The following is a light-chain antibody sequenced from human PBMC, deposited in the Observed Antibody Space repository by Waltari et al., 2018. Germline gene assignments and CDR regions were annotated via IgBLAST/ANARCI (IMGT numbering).Light chain of an antibody. J-gene: IGKJ4*01. Sequence: VIWMTQSPSLLSASTGDRVTISCRMSQGISSYLAWYQQKPGKAPELLIYAASTLQSGVPDRFSGSGSGTDFTLTISSLQAEDVGVYYCMQALQTLRLTFGGGTKVEIK. CDR3: MQALQTLRLT. CDR1: QGISSY. CDR2: AAS. V-gene: IGKV1D-8*03.